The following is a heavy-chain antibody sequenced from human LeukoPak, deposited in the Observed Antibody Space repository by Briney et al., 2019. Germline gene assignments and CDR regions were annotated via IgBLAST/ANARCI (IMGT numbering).Heavy chain of an antibody. D-gene: IGHD3-10*01. V-gene: IGHV3-74*01. CDR2: IYSDGSRT. Sequence: GGSLRLSCAGSGFTLSSNWMHWVRQGPGKGLVWVSRIYSDGSRTNYADSVKGRFTMSRDNGNNSVYLQINSPRAEDTAVYFCARDREKFGSVDVFEIWGQGTTVTVSS. CDR1: GFTLSSNW. CDR3: ARDREKFGSVDVFEI. J-gene: IGHJ3*02.